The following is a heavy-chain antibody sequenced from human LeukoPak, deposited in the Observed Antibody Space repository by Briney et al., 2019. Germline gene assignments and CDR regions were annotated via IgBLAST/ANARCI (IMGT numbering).Heavy chain of an antibody. V-gene: IGHV1-18*01. D-gene: IGHD3-10*01. J-gene: IGHJ4*02. CDR2: INAYNGNT. CDR1: GYTFTNYG. Sequence: GASVKVSCKASGYTFTNYGISWVRQASGEGLEWMGWINAYNGNTNYAQKLQGRVTMTTDTSTSTAYMELSGLRSDDTAVYYCARKFLGSRGYYFDYWGQGTLVTVSS. CDR3: ARKFLGSRGYYFDY.